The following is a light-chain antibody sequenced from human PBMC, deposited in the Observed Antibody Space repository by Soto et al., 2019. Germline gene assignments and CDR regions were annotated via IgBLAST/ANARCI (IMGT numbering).Light chain of an antibody. CDR2: KAS. J-gene: IGKJ1*01. V-gene: IGKV1-5*03. CDR3: QQYNSYPVG. CDR1: QSISSW. Sequence: DIQMTQSPSTLSASVGDRVTITCRASQSISSWLAWYQQKPGKAPKLLIYKASSLESGVPSRFSGSGSGREFTLTISSLQPDDFATYYCQQYNSYPVGFGQGTKVEIK.